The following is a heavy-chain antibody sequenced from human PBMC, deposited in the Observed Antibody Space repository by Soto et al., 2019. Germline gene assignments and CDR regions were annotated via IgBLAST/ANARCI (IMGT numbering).Heavy chain of an antibody. Sequence: SETLSLTCDVSGGSITTNWWSWVRQPPGEGLEWIGEIYHSGNTNYNPSLKSRVTISVDKSKNQFFLKVSYVTAADTAVYYCGRNGAYAVDYWGQGTLVTVYS. J-gene: IGHJ4*02. V-gene: IGHV4-4*02. D-gene: IGHD4-17*01. CDR1: GGSITTNW. CDR2: IYHSGNT. CDR3: GRNGAYAVDY.